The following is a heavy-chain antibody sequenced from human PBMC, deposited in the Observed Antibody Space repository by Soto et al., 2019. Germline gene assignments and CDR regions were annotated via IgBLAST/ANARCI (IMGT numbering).Heavy chain of an antibody. V-gene: IGHV2-5*02. Sequence: QITLKESGPTLVKPTQTLTLTCTFSGFSLSTNGVTVGWIRQPPGKALEWLALIYWDDEKRYSPSLNSRLTITKDTSKKQVDLRVTDIDLVDSATYYCAHRSTEVAGSFDYWGQGTLVTVSS. CDR3: AHRSTEVAGSFDY. D-gene: IGHD6-19*01. J-gene: IGHJ4*02. CDR2: IYWDDEK. CDR1: GFSLSTNGVT.